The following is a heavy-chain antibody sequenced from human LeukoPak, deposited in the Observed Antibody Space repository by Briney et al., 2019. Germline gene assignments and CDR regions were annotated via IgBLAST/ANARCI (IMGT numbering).Heavy chain of an antibody. V-gene: IGHV4-59*01. D-gene: IGHD6-19*01. CDR2: IYYSGST. Sequence: SETLSLTCTVSGGSISSYYWSWIRQPPGKGLEWIGHIYYSGSTNYNPSLKSRVTISVDTSKNQFSLKLSSVTAADTAVYYCARGLNSPWLVRNYYYGMDVWGQGTTVTVSS. CDR1: GGSISSYY. J-gene: IGHJ6*02. CDR3: ARGLNSPWLVRNYYYGMDV.